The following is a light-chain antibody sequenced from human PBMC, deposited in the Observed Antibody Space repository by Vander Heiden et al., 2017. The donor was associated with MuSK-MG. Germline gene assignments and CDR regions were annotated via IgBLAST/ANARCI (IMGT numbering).Light chain of an antibody. CDR2: WAS. CDR1: QRVLDSSNNKSY. V-gene: IGKV4-1*01. Sequence: DIVMTQSPDSLAVSLGERATINCKSSQRVLDSSNNKSYLAWYRQKPGQPPKLLIYWASTRESGVPDRFSGSGSGTDFTLTISSLQAEDVAVYYCHQVDNPPWTFGQGTKVEIK. CDR3: HQVDNPPWT. J-gene: IGKJ1*01.